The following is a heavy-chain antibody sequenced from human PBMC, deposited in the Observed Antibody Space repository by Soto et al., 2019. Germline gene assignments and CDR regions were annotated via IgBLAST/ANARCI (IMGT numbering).Heavy chain of an antibody. J-gene: IGHJ6*02. D-gene: IGHD1-26*01. CDR3: ARGGGSYYYYYGMDV. CDR1: GGSIISSSYY. Sequence: SETLSLTCTVSGGSIISSSYYWGWIRQPPGKGLEWIGSIYYSGSTYYNPSLKSRVTISVDTSKNQFSLKLSSVTAADTAVYYCARGGGSYYYYYGMDVWGQGTTVTVSS. V-gene: IGHV4-39*07. CDR2: IYYSGST.